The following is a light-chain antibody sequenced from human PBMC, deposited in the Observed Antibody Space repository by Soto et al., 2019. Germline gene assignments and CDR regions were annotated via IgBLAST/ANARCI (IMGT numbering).Light chain of an antibody. J-gene: IGLJ1*01. V-gene: IGLV2-14*03. CDR2: DVS. CDR3: SSYRSSSTHWV. Sequence: QSALTQPASVSGSPGQSITISCTGTSSDVGAYNYVSWYQHHPGRAPKLMICDVSNRPSGVSNRFSGSKSGNTASLTLSGRQAEDEAEYYCSSYRSSSTHWVFGTGTKLTVL. CDR1: SSDVGAYNY.